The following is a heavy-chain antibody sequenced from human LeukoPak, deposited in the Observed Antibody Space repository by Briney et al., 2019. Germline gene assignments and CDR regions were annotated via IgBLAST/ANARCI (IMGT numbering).Heavy chain of an antibody. CDR3: ARGVYCSSTSCPNWFDP. D-gene: IGHD2-2*01. Sequence: PSETLSLTCTVSGGSISSGSYYWSWIRQPAGKGLEWIGRIYTSGSTNYNPSLKSRVTISVDTSKNKFSLKLSSVTAADTAVYYCARGVYCSSTSCPNWFDPWGQGTLVTVSS. V-gene: IGHV4-61*02. J-gene: IGHJ5*02. CDR2: IYTSGST. CDR1: GGSISSGSYY.